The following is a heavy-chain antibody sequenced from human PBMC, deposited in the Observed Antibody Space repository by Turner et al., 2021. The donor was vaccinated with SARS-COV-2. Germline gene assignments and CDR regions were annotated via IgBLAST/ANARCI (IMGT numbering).Heavy chain of an antibody. J-gene: IGHJ5*02. D-gene: IGHD1-26*01. CDR1: GFTVSSNY. CDR3: ARETREARFDP. V-gene: IGHV3-53*01. CDR2: IESAGST. Sequence: EVQLVEPGGGWIQSGGSLSLSFAASGFTVSSNYMHLVRQAPGKGLEWVSIIESAGSTYSADSVKGRSTISRDNSKNTLFLQMNSLRAEDTAVYYCARETREARFDPWGQGTLVTVST.